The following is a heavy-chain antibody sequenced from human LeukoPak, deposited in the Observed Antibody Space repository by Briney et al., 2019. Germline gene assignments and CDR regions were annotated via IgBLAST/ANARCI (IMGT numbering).Heavy chain of an antibody. J-gene: IGHJ4*02. CDR2: IKQDGSEK. CDR3: ARGTAAAATFDY. V-gene: IGHV3-7*03. D-gene: IGHD6-13*01. Sequence: GGSLRLSCAASGFTFSNYWMSWVRQAPGKGLEWVANIKQDGSEKYYVDSVEGRFTISRDNAKNSLYLQMSSLRAEDTAVYYCARGTAAAATFDYWGQGTLVTVSS. CDR1: GFTFSNYW.